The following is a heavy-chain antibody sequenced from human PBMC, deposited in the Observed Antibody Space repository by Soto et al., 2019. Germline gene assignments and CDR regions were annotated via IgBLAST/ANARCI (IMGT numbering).Heavy chain of an antibody. CDR3: ARVGDGDACDI. J-gene: IGHJ3*02. CDR2: IKVDGSEN. CDR1: GFTFSRYS. V-gene: IGHV3-7*03. Sequence: GGALGLSCAASGFTFSRYSMTWVRQGAGTELEWVAHIKVDGSENYYVDSVKGRFTISRYNAKNSLYLHMNSLRAEDTAVSYCARVGDGDACDIWGQGTMVTVSS. D-gene: IGHD3-10*01.